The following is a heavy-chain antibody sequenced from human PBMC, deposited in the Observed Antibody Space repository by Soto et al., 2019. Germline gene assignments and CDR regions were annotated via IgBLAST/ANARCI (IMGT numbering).Heavy chain of an antibody. D-gene: IGHD3-10*01. V-gene: IGHV1-8*01. CDR3: ARGPASGSYYLLDY. CDR1: GNTFTSYD. CDR2: INPNSGNI. J-gene: IGHJ4*02. Sequence: ASVKVSCKASGNTFTSYDINWVRQATGYGLEWMGWINPNSGNIGYAQKIQGRVTMTRDTAIRTAYMEVSRLRSDDTAVYYCARGPASGSYYLLDYWGQGTLVTVSS.